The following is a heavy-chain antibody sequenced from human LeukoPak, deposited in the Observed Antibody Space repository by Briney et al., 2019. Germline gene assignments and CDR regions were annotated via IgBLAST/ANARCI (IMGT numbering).Heavy chain of an antibody. Sequence: SETLSLTCAVYGGSFSGYYWSWIRQPPGKGLEWIGEINHSGSTNYNPSLKSRVTISVDTSKNQFSLKLSSVTAADTAVYYCARVVSSWSYNWFDPWGQGTLVTVSS. CDR3: ARVVSSWSYNWFDP. J-gene: IGHJ5*02. CDR1: GGSFSGYY. D-gene: IGHD6-13*01. CDR2: INHSGST. V-gene: IGHV4-34*01.